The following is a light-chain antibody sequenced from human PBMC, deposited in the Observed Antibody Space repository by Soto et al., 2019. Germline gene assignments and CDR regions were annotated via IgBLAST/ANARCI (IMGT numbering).Light chain of an antibody. CDR2: GGS. Sequence: EIVLTQSPDTLSLSPGEGVTLSCRASQSVVSDYVAWYQQKPGQAPRLLIYGGSIGATGLPARFSGSGSGTDFTLTISRLEPEDFAVYYCQQYGGAPYTFGPGT. CDR1: QSVVSDY. J-gene: IGKJ2*01. CDR3: QQYGGAPYT. V-gene: IGKV3-20*01.